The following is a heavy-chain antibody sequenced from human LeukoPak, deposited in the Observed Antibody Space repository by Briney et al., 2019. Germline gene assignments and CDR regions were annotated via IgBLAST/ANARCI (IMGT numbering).Heavy chain of an antibody. Sequence: VGALRLVNPNSGVNLEKDRMRWVRRAPGKGKKRVANINEDGGERHYVDSVKGRFTISRDNAKNSLYLQMNSLRAEDTAVYYCARGGNLENWGGGTLVTVSS. J-gene: IGHJ4*02. V-gene: IGHV3-7*01. CDR2: INEDGGER. D-gene: IGHD1-14*01. CDR3: ARGGNLEN. CDR1: GVNLEKDR.